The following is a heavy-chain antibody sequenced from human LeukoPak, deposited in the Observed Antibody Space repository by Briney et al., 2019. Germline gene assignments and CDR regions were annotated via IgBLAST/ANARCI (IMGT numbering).Heavy chain of an antibody. CDR1: GYTFTDYY. CDR2: IYPSVDTT. Sequence: ASVKVSCKTSGYTFTDYYTHWVRQAPGQGLEWIGIIYPSVDTTDSSQKFKGRVTVTRDTSTSTVYMELRTLRSGDTAIYYCIREYEGGYFDYWGQGTLVTVSS. CDR3: IREYEGGYFDY. D-gene: IGHD2-8*01. V-gene: IGHV1-46*01. J-gene: IGHJ4*02.